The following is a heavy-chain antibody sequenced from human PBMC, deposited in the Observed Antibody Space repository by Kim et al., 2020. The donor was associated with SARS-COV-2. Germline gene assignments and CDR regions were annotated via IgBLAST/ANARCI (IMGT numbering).Heavy chain of an antibody. V-gene: IGHV3-49*03. Sequence: GGSLRRSCTASGFTFGDYAMSWFRQAPGKGLEWVGFIRSKAYGGTTEYAASVKGRFTISRDDSKSIAYLQMNSLKTEDTAVYYCTRVAITMVRGIDYWGQGTLVTVSS. CDR2: IRSKAYGGTT. CDR3: TRVAITMVRGIDY. D-gene: IGHD3-10*01. CDR1: GFTFGDYA. J-gene: IGHJ4*02.